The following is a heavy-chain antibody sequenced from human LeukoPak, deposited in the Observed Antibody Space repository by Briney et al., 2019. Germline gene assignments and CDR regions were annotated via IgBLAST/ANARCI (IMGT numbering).Heavy chain of an antibody. CDR3: ARDSVNGPHWFDP. CDR2: IYYSGST. J-gene: IGHJ5*02. V-gene: IGHV4-59*01. D-gene: IGHD2-8*01. CDR1: GGSISSYY. Sequence: SETLSLTCTVSGGSISSYYWSWIRQPPGKGLEWVGYIYYSGSTNYNPSLKSRVTISVDTSKNQFSLKLSSVTAADTAVYYCARDSVNGPHWFDPWGQGTLVTVSS.